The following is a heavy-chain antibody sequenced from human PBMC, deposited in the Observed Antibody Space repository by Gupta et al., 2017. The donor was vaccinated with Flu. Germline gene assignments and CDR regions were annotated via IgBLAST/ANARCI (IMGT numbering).Heavy chain of an antibody. CDR3: ARDYGYGGYYYYGMDV. J-gene: IGHJ6*02. D-gene: IGHD5-18*01. V-gene: IGHV2-5*01. CDR2: IYWNDDK. Sequence: QITLKDSGPTLVKPTQTLTLTCTFSGFSLSTNGVGVGWIRQPPGKALEWLALIYWNDDKRYSPSLKSRLTITKDTSKNQVVLTMTNMDPVDTATYYCARDYGYGGYYYYGMDVWGQGTTVTVSS. CDR1: GFSLSTNGVG.